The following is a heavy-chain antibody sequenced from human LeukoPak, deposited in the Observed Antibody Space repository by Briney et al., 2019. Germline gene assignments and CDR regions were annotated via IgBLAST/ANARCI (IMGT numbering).Heavy chain of an antibody. Sequence: GGSLRLSCAASGFTFSDYYMTWIRQAPGKGLEWVSHIAHSGNGMWYADAAKGRFTISRDNGKNLLFLQMDSPRAEDTAVYYCARGHYEMGVWGQGTTVIVSS. CDR1: GFTFSDYY. CDR3: ARGHYEMGV. CDR2: IAHSGNGM. J-gene: IGHJ6*02. V-gene: IGHV3-11*01.